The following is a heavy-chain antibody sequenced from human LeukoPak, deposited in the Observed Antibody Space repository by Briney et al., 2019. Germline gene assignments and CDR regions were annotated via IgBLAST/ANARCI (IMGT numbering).Heavy chain of an antibody. CDR2: INWNGGST. J-gene: IGHJ3*02. CDR1: GFTFSSYG. Sequence: PGGSLRLSCAASGFTFSSYGMSWVRQAPGKGLEWVSGINWNGGSTGYADSVKGRFTISRDNAKNSLYLQMNSLRAEDTALYYCAREAGGYCSGGSCSRREAFDNWGQGTMVTVSS. V-gene: IGHV3-20*04. CDR3: AREAGGYCSGGSCSRREAFDN. D-gene: IGHD2-15*01.